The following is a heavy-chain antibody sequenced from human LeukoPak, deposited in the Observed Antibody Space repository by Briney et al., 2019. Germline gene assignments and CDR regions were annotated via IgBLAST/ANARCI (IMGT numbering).Heavy chain of an antibody. CDR1: GYTFTSYD. CDR2: MNPNSGAT. V-gene: IGHV1-8*01. CDR3: ARAIVGATRAFDY. J-gene: IGHJ4*02. D-gene: IGHD1-26*01. Sequence: ASVKVSCKASGYTFTSYDFNWLRQATGQGPEWMGWMNPNSGATGYAQKFQGRVTMTRNTSISTAYMELSSLRSEDTAVYYCARAIVGATRAFDYWGQGTLVTVSS.